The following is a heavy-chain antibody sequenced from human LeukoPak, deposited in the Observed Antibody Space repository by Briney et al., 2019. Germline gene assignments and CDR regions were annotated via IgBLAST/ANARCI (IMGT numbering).Heavy chain of an antibody. Sequence: GASVKVSCRASGYTFTSYYMHWVRQAPGQGLEWMGIINPSGGSTSYAQKFQGRVTMTRDMSTSTVYMELSSLRSEDTAVYYCARDGTVSVGYMDVWGKGTTVTVSS. D-gene: IGHD4-11*01. J-gene: IGHJ6*03. CDR1: GYTFTSYY. CDR2: INPSGGST. CDR3: ARDGTVSVGYMDV. V-gene: IGHV1-46*01.